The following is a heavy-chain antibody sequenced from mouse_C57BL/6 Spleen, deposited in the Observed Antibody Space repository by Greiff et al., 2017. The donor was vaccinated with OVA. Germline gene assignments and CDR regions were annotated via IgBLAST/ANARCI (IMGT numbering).Heavy chain of an antibody. J-gene: IGHJ1*03. Sequence: QVQLQQSGAELVKPGASVKISCKASGYAFSSYWMNWVKQRPGKGLEWIGQIYPGDGDTNYNGKFKGKATLTADKSSSTAYMQLSSLTSEDSAVYFCARNLITTVVPHWYFDVWGTGTTVTVSS. CDR3: ARNLITTVVPHWYFDV. CDR2: IYPGDGDT. V-gene: IGHV1-80*01. CDR1: GYAFSSYW. D-gene: IGHD1-1*01.